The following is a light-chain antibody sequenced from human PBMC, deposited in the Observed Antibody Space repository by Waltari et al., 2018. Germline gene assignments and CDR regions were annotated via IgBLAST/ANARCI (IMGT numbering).Light chain of an antibody. Sequence: DIVMTQSPDSLAVSLREMAPIHPTSSPRVLYSSNNKNYLAWYQQKPGQPPKLLIYLASTRESGVPERFSGSGSGTEFTLTISSLQAEDVAVYYCQQYYSTPALTFGGGTKVEIK. V-gene: IGKV4-1*01. CDR3: QQYYSTPALT. CDR2: LAS. J-gene: IGKJ4*01. CDR1: PRVLYSSNNKNY.